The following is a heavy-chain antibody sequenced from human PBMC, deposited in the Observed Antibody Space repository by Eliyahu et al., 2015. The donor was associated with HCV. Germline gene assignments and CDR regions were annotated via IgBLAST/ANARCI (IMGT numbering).Heavy chain of an antibody. CDR3: TRPSDMGYGLEA. V-gene: IGHV3-73*02. D-gene: IGHD3-9*01. Sequence: EVQLVESGGGLVQPGGSLKLSCAXSGFXXSGSPMHWVRQASGKGLEWVGRIRNKANSYATVYAASVKGRFTISRDDSKNTTYLQMSSLKTEDTAVYYCTRPSDMGYGLEAWGQGTTVTVSS. CDR2: IRNKANSYAT. J-gene: IGHJ6*02. CDR1: GFXXSGSP.